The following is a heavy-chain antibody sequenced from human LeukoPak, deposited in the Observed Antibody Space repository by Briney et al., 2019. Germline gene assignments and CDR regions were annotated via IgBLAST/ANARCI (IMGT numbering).Heavy chain of an antibody. CDR1: GYTFTSYG. Sequence: ASVKVSCKASGYTFTSYGISWVRQAPGQGLEWMGWISAYNGNTNYAQKLQGRVTMTTDTSTSTAYMELSSLRSEDTAVYYCARADPYYYDSSGYRTCGITLPEYFQHWGQGTLVTVSS. CDR3: ARADPYYYDSSGYRTCGITLPEYFQH. D-gene: IGHD3-22*01. V-gene: IGHV1-18*01. J-gene: IGHJ1*01. CDR2: ISAYNGNT.